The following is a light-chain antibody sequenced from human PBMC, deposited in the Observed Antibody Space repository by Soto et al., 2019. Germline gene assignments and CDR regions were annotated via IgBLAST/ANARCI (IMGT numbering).Light chain of an antibody. J-gene: IGKJ1*01. V-gene: IGKV1-8*01. CDR2: AAS. Sequence: AILMTQSAASFSASPGDRVTITCRASQGISSYLAWYQQKPGKAPKLLIYAASTLQSGVPSRFSGSGSGTEFTLTISSLQPDDFATYYCQQYNSYPWTFGQGTKVDIK. CDR3: QQYNSYPWT. CDR1: QGISSY.